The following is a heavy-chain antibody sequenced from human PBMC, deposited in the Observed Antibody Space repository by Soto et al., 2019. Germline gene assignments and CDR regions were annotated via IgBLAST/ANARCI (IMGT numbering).Heavy chain of an antibody. Sequence: SVKVSCKASGGAFSSYSIDWVLQAPGQGLEWMGGIIPIFGTANYAQKFQGRITITADESTSTAYMELRSLRSEDTAVYYCARGVHYDSSGYYYFYWGQGTLVTVS. CDR3: ARGVHYDSSGYYYFY. CDR1: GGAFSSYS. V-gene: IGHV1-69*13. D-gene: IGHD3-22*01. CDR2: IIPIFGTA. J-gene: IGHJ4*02.